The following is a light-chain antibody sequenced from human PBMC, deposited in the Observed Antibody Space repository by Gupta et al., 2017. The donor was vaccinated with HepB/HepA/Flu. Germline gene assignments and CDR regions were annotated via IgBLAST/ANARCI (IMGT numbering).Light chain of an antibody. J-gene: IGLJ3*02. CDR2: EVS. CDR1: SSDVDSYNR. CDR3: TSYATSYTFLV. V-gene: IGLV2-18*02. Sequence: QSALTQPPSVSGSPGQSVTISCTGISSDVDSYNRVSWYQQPPGTAPKLMIYEVSNRPSGVPDRFSGSKSGNTASLTISGLQAEDEADYYCTSYATSYTFLVFGGGTKLTVL.